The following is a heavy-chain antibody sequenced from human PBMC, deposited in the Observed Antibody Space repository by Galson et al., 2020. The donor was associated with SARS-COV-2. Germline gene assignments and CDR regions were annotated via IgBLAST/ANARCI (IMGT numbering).Heavy chain of an antibody. J-gene: IGHJ4*02. CDR1: GFRFSNYG. V-gene: IGHV3-23*01. CDR3: AKVDAAIVGVTTWGYFDS. Sequence: GGSLRLSCEASGFRFSNYGMNWARQAPGKGLEWVSTISGNGVRTDYADSVKGRFTISRDNSRNTLYLQMTSLRPDDTATYLCAKVDAAIVGVTTWGYFDSWGQGALVTVSS. D-gene: IGHD1-26*01. CDR2: ISGNGVRT.